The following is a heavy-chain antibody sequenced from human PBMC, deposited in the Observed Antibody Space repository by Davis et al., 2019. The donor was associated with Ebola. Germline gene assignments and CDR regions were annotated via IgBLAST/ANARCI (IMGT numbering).Heavy chain of an antibody. CDR2: IYYSGST. Sequence: PSETLSLTCTVSGGSISSSSYYWGWIRQPPGKGLEWIGSIYYSGSTYYNPSLKSRVTISVDTSKNQFSLKLSSVTAADTAVYYCARRRSYGSGMDVWGQGTTVTVSS. V-gene: IGHV4-39*01. D-gene: IGHD3-10*01. J-gene: IGHJ6*02. CDR1: GGSISSSSYY. CDR3: ARRRSYGSGMDV.